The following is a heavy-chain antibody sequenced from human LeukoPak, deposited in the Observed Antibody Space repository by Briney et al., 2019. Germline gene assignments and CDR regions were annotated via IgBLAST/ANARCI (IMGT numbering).Heavy chain of an antibody. J-gene: IGHJ3*01. CDR2: IYPADSDI. CDR3: ARSRITGKALDF. Sequence: GASLKISCKGSGSRFSIYWIGWGRRMPGKGLGWMGFIYPADSDISYSPSFEGQVTISADKSINTAYLQSSSLKASDTAMYYCARSRITGKALDFWGQGTMVTVSS. V-gene: IGHV5-51*01. D-gene: IGHD1-20*01. CDR1: GSRFSIYW.